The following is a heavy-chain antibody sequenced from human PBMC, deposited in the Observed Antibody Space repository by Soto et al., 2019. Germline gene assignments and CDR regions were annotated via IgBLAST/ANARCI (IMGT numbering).Heavy chain of an antibody. V-gene: IGHV3-30-3*01. J-gene: IGHJ4*02. Sequence: QVQLVESGGGVVQPGRSLRLSCAASGFTFSSYAMHWVRQAPGKGLEWVAVISYDGSNKYYADSVKGRFTISRDNSKNTLYLQMNSLRAEDTAVYYCARDPYYDILTGQGGAFDYWGQGTLVTVSS. D-gene: IGHD3-9*01. CDR3: ARDPYYDILTGQGGAFDY. CDR1: GFTFSSYA. CDR2: ISYDGSNK.